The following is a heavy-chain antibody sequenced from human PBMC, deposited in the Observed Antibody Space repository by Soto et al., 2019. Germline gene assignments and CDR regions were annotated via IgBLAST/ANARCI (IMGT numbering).Heavy chain of an antibody. J-gene: IGHJ6*02. CDR1: GGTFSSYS. Sequence: SVKVSCKASGGTFSSYSISWVRQAPGQGREWMGGIIPIFGTANYAHKFQGRVTITADEPTSTAYMELSSLRSEDTAVYYRARVYMATNGNYCDGKDVWGQGSTVIGS. CDR3: ARVYMATNGNYCDGKDV. V-gene: IGHV1-69*13. CDR2: IIPIFGTA. D-gene: IGHD5-12*01.